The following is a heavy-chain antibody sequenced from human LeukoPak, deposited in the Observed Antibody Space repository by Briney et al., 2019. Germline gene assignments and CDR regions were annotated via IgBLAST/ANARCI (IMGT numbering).Heavy chain of an antibody. CDR2: FDPEDGET. V-gene: IGHV1-24*01. CDR3: ATDLGVGYGHLPTLFDY. J-gene: IGHJ4*02. D-gene: IGHD5-18*01. Sequence: ASVKVSCKVSGYTLTELSMHWVRQAPGKGLEWMGGFDPEDGETIYAQKFQGRVTMTEDTSTDTAYMELSSLRSEDTAVYYCATDLGVGYGHLPTLFDYWGQGTLVNVSS. CDR1: GYTLTELS.